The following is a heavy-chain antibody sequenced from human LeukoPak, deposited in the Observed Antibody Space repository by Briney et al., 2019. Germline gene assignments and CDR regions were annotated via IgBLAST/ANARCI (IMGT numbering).Heavy chain of an antibody. V-gene: IGHV3-23*01. CDR1: GFTSSSDA. D-gene: IGHD3-9*01. Sequence: GGSLRLSCVTPGFTSSSDAMSWVRQAPGKGLEWVSGIGASGGSTYYADSVKGRFTISRDNSKNTLYLQMNSLRTEDTAVYYCAKAEGYDILTGLDHWGQGTLVTVSS. J-gene: IGHJ4*02. CDR2: IGASGGST. CDR3: AKAEGYDILTGLDH.